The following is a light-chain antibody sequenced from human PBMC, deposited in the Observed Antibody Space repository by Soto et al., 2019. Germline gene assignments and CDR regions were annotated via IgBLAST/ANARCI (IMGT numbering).Light chain of an antibody. CDR2: KAS. J-gene: IGKJ1*01. V-gene: IGKV1-5*03. Sequence: DIQMTQSPSTLSASVGDRVTITCRASQSISGWLAWYQQKPGKAPKLLIYKASSLESAVPSRFSGSGSGTEFTLTISSLQPDDFATYFCQQYNEYSWTFGQGTKVDIK. CDR1: QSISGW. CDR3: QQYNEYSWT.